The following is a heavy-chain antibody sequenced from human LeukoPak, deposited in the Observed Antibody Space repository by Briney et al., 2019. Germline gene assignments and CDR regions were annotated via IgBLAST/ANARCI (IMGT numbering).Heavy chain of an antibody. V-gene: IGHV3-74*01. Sequence: GGSLRLSCAASGFTFSSYWTHWVRQAPGKGLVWVSRINSDGSTTNYADYVKGRFTISRDNAKNTLYLQMNSLRAEDTAVYYCARRSSGSPPYYFDYWGQGTLVTVSS. D-gene: IGHD1-26*01. CDR2: INSDGSTT. CDR3: ARRSSGSPPYYFDY. J-gene: IGHJ4*02. CDR1: GFTFSSYW.